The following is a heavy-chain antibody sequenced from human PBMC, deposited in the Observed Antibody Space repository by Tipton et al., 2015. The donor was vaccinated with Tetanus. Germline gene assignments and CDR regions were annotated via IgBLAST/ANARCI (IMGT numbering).Heavy chain of an antibody. D-gene: IGHD3-10*01. V-gene: IGHV3-23*01. Sequence: GSLRLSCAASGMTMSYFAMSWVRQAPGKGLGWVSGIRGSGGSTYYADSVKGRFTIARANSKNTLYLQMNSLRAVDTAIYYCVKPSVLFITSRQSGFGYVYKWGQGTLGTGSS. CDR2: IRGSGGST. J-gene: IGHJ4*02. CDR1: GMTMSYFA. CDR3: VKPSVLFITSRQSGFGYVYK.